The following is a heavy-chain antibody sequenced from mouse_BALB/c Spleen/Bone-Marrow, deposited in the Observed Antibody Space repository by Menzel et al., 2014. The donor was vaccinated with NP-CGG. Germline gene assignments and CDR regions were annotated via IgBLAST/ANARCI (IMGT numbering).Heavy chain of an antibody. V-gene: IGHV14-3*02. CDR3: AMYYYGSSLFAY. J-gene: IGHJ3*01. CDR2: IDPANGNT. Sequence: EVQGVESGAELVKPGASVKLSCTASGFNIKDTYMHWVKQRPEQGLEWIGRIDPANGNTKYDPKFQGKATITADTSSNTAYLQLSSLTSEDTAVYYCAMYYYGSSLFAYGGQGTLVTVSA. D-gene: IGHD1-1*01. CDR1: GFNIKDTY.